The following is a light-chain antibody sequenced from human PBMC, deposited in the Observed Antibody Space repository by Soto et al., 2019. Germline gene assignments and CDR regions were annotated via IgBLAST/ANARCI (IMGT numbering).Light chain of an antibody. V-gene: IGKV3-20*01. CDR1: QSVSSSY. Sequence: EIVLTQSPGTLSLSPGERATLSCRASQSVSSSYLAWYQQKPGQAPRLLIYGASSRATGIPDRFSGSGSGTDFTLTISRLEPEDLAVYYCQQYGSSLYTFGHGTKLEIK. J-gene: IGKJ2*01. CDR3: QQYGSSLYT. CDR2: GAS.